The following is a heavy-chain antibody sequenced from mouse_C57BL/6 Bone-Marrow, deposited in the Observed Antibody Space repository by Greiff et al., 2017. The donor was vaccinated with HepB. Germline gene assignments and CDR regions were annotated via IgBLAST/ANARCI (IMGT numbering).Heavy chain of an antibody. CDR1: GYTFTDYY. V-gene: IGHV1-19*01. CDR3: ARSYDYDVDFDY. D-gene: IGHD2-4*01. J-gene: IGHJ2*01. CDR2: INPYNGGT. Sequence: VQLKESGPVLVKPGASVKMSCKASGYTFTDYYMNWVKQSHGKSLEWIGVINPYNGGTSYNQKFKGKATLTVDKSSSTAYMELNSLTSEDSAVYYCARSYDYDVDFDYWGQGTTLTVSS.